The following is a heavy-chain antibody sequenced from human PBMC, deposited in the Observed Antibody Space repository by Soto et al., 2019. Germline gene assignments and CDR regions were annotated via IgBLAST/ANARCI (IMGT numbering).Heavy chain of an antibody. J-gene: IGHJ4*02. CDR3: ARETWIQLGTFDY. V-gene: IGHV4-30-4*01. Sequence: SETLSLTCTVSGGSISSGDYYWSWIRQPPGKGLEWIGYIYYSGSTYYNPSLKSRVTISVDTSKNQFSLKLSSVTAADTAVYYCARETWIQLGTFDYWGQGTLVTVSS. D-gene: IGHD5-18*01. CDR1: GGSISSGDYY. CDR2: IYYSGST.